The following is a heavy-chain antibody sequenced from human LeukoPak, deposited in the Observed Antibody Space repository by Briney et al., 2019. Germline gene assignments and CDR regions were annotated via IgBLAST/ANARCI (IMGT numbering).Heavy chain of an antibody. Sequence: PGGSLRLSCAASGFTFSSYAMSWVRQAPGKGLEWVSAISGSGGSTYYADSAKGRFTISRDNSKNTLYLQMNSLRAEDTAVYYCAKDEITISPPNQEVQYGMDVWGQGTTVTVSS. D-gene: IGHD3-9*01. CDR2: ISGSGGST. CDR3: AKDEITISPPNQEVQYGMDV. J-gene: IGHJ6*02. V-gene: IGHV3-23*01. CDR1: GFTFSSYA.